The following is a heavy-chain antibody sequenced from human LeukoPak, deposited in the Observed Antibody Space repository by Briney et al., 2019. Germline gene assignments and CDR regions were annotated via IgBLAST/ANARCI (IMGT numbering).Heavy chain of an antibody. D-gene: IGHD5-24*01. CDR3: AMKAVPRPRLHDAFDF. V-gene: IGHV3-30*02. J-gene: IGHJ3*01. Sequence: GGSLRLSCAASGFTVSSNYMSWVRQAPGKGLEWVAFIRYDGSNKYYADSVKGRFTISRDNSENTLYLQMNSLRADDTAVYYCAMKAVPRPRLHDAFDFWGQGTVVNVSS. CDR1: GFTVSSNY. CDR2: IRYDGSNK.